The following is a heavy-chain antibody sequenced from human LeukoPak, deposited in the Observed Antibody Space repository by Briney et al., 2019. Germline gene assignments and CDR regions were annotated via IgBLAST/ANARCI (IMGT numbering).Heavy chain of an antibody. D-gene: IGHD2-2*01. Sequence: GGSLRLSCAASGFTVSSNYMSWVRQAPGKGLEWVSVIYSGGSTYYADSVKGRFTISRDNSKNTLYLQMNSLRAEDTAVYYCARGAPYCGSTSCYVNWFDPWGQGTLVTVSS. J-gene: IGHJ5*02. CDR3: ARGAPYCGSTSCYVNWFDP. CDR2: IYSGGST. CDR1: GFTVSSNY. V-gene: IGHV3-53*01.